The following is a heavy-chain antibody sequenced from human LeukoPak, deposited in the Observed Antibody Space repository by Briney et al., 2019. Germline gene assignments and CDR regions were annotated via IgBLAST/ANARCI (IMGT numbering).Heavy chain of an antibody. Sequence: GGSLRLSCAASGFTFSSYEMNWVRQAPGKGLEWVSYISSSGSTIYYADSVKGRFTISRDNAKNSLYLQMNSLRAEDTAVYYCASRWELLGYWGQGTLVTVSS. CDR3: ASRWELLGY. CDR1: GFTFSSYE. D-gene: IGHD1-26*01. J-gene: IGHJ4*02. CDR2: ISSSGSTI. V-gene: IGHV3-48*03.